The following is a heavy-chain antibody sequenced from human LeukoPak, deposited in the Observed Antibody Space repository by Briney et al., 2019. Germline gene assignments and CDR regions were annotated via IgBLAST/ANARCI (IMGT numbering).Heavy chain of an antibody. V-gene: IGHV3-30-3*01. CDR1: GFTFTNYA. D-gene: IGHD5-18*01. J-gene: IGHJ4*02. CDR3: ARPQETRQLWLHYDY. Sequence: PGGSLRLSCAASGFTFTNYAIHWVRQAPGKGLEWVALISYDANNQYYADSVKGRFTISRDNSKSTLYLQMYSLRPEDTAVYYCARPQETRQLWLHYDYWGQGTLVTVSS. CDR2: ISYDANNQ.